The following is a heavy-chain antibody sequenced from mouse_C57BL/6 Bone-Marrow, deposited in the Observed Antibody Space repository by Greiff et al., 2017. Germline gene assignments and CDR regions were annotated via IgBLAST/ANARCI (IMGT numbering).Heavy chain of an antibody. V-gene: IGHV1-50*01. J-gene: IGHJ2*01. CDR3: ARGVVMYYFDY. Sequence: QVQLQQPGAELVKPGASVKLSCTASGYTFTSYWMPWVQQRPGQGLEWIGEIDPSDSYTNYNQKFKGKATLTVDTSSSTAYLQLSRLTSEDSAVYYCARGVVMYYFDYWGQGTTLTVSS. CDR1: GYTFTSYW. CDR2: IDPSDSYT. D-gene: IGHD1-1*01.